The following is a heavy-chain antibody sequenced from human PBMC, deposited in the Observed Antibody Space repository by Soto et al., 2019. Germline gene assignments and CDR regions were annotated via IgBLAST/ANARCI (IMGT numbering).Heavy chain of an antibody. D-gene: IGHD2-15*01. J-gene: IGHJ4*02. CDR1: GGSISSSSYY. Sequence: QLQLQESGPGLVKPSETMSLNCTVSGGSISSSSYYWGWIRQPPWKGLEWIGSIYYSGSTYYNPSLKSRVTISVDTSKNQFSLKLSSVTAADTAVYYCARHTPAISISDHWGQGTLVTVSS. CDR3: ARHTPAISISDH. V-gene: IGHV4-39*01. CDR2: IYYSGST.